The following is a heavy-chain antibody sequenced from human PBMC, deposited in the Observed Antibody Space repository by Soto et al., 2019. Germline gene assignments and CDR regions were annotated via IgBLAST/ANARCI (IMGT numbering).Heavy chain of an antibody. CDR2: IKQDGSDK. V-gene: IGHV3-7*01. D-gene: IGHD6-19*01. Sequence: PGGSLRLSCAASGFTFSSYAMSWVRQAPGKGLEWVANIKQDGSDKYYVDSVKGRFTISRDNAENSLYLQMDSLRVEDTAVYYCARRSVWYDCWGQGTLVTVSS. CDR3: ARRSVWYDC. CDR1: GFTFSSYA. J-gene: IGHJ4*02.